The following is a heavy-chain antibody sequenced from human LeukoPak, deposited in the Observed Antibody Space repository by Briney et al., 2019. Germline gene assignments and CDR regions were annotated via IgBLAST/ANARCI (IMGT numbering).Heavy chain of an antibody. CDR2: FYPDGPT. Sequence: SETLSLTCTVSGGSLNTDNFSWGWIRQTPGKGLEWIGSFYPDGPTYYNPSLRSRVTISGDTSSNQFSLRLNSVTAADTAVYYCARHATPEIQLWLLNYFDYWGQGTLVTVSS. D-gene: IGHD5-18*01. J-gene: IGHJ4*02. CDR3: ARHATPEIQLWLLNYFDY. CDR1: GGSLNTDNFS. V-gene: IGHV4-39*01.